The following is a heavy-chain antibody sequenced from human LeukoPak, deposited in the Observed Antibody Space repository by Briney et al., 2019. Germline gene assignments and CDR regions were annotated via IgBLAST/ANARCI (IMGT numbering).Heavy chain of an antibody. CDR2: IRSKAYGGTT. V-gene: IGHV3-49*04. J-gene: IGHJ4*02. D-gene: IGHD3-10*01. CDR1: GFTFRDYG. CDR3: TTGITMVRGVIHLIDY. Sequence: GGSLRLSCTASGFTFRDYGMSWVRQAPGKGLEWVGFIRSKAYGGTTEYAASVKGRFSISRDDSKNTLYLQMNSLKTEDTAVYYCTTGITMVRGVIHLIDYWGQGTLVTVSS.